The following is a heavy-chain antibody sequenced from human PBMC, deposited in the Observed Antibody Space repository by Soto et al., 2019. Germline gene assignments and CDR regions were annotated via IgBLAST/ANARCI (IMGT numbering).Heavy chain of an antibody. D-gene: IGHD2-2*01. V-gene: IGHV5-51*01. J-gene: IGHJ6*02. CDR2: IYPGDSDT. Sequence: GESLKISCKGSGYSFTSYWIGWVRQMPGKGLEWMGIIYPGDSDTRYSPSFQGQVTISADKSISTAYLQWSSLKASDTAMYYYARHFASPAGPYGMDVWGQGTTVTVSS. CDR3: ARHFASPAGPYGMDV. CDR1: GYSFTSYW.